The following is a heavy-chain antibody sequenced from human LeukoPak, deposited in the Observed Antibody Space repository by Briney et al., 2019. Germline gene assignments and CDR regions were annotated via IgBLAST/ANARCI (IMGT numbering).Heavy chain of an antibody. CDR1: GYTFTSYG. J-gene: IGHJ5*02. Sequence: ASVKVSCKASGYTFTSYGISWARQAPGQGLEWMGWISAYNGNTNYAQKLQGRVTMTTDTSTSTAYMELRSLRSDDTAVYYCARGGSSGWYVLREPTSFDPWGQGTLVTVSS. D-gene: IGHD6-19*01. CDR3: ARGGSSGWYVLREPTSFDP. CDR2: ISAYNGNT. V-gene: IGHV1-18*01.